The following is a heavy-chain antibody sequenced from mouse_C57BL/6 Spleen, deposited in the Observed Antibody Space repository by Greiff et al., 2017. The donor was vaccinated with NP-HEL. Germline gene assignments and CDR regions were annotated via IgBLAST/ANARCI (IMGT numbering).Heavy chain of an antibody. D-gene: IGHD2-1*01. V-gene: IGHV1-47*01. J-gene: IGHJ4*01. Sequence: VQLQQSGAELVKPGASVKMSCKASGYTFTTYPIEWMKQNHGKSLEWIGNFHPYNDDTQYNEKFKCKATLTVEKSSSTVYLELSRLTSDDSAVYYCARGGEYGNFYYAMDYWGQGTSVTVSS. CDR3: ARGGEYGNFYYAMDY. CDR1: GYTFTTYP. CDR2: FHPYNDDT.